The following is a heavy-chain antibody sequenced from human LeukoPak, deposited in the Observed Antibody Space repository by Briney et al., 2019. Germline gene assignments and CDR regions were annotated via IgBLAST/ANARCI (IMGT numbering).Heavy chain of an antibody. D-gene: IGHD5-24*01. J-gene: IGHJ3*02. CDR2: IYSGGST. CDR3: ARAEIKGDAFDI. V-gene: IGHV3-66*01. CDR1: GFTFSSYS. Sequence: GGSLRLSCAASGFTFSSYSMNWVRQAPGKGLEWVSVIYSGGSTYYADSVKGRFTISRDNSKNTLYLQMNNLRAEDTAVYYCARAEIKGDAFDIWGQGTMVTVSS.